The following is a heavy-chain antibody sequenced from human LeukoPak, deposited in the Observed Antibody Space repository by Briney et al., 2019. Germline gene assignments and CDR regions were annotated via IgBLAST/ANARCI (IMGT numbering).Heavy chain of an antibody. D-gene: IGHD4-17*01. CDR1: GFTFSSYS. V-gene: IGHV3-48*04. Sequence: GGSLRLSCAASGFTFSSYSMNWVRQAPGKGLEWVSYISIISSTIYYADSVKGRFTISRDNAKNSLYLQMNSLRAEDTAVYYCARRATVTHGEFDYWGQGTLVTVSS. CDR3: ARRATVTHGEFDY. J-gene: IGHJ4*02. CDR2: ISIISSTI.